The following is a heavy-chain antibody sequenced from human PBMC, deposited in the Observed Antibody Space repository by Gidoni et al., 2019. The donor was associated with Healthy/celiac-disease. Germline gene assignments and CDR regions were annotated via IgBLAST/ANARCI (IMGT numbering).Heavy chain of an antibody. CDR3: ARDPQQERLRFDY. CDR1: GFTFSSYS. V-gene: IGHV3-21*01. J-gene: IGHJ4*02. Sequence: EVQLVESGGGLVKPGGSLRLSCAASGFTFSSYSMNWVRQATGKGLEWVSSISSSSSYIYYEDSVKGRFTISRDNAKNSLYLKMNSLRAEDTAVYYCARDPQQERLRFDYWGQGTLVTVSS. CDR2: ISSSSSYI. D-gene: IGHD6-25*01.